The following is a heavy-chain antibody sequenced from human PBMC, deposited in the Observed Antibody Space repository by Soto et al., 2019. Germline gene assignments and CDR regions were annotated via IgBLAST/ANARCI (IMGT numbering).Heavy chain of an antibody. CDR1: GYSFTTYL. CDR3: ARHGYGYYDSSGYYYREDWFDP. V-gene: IGHV5-10-1*01. Sequence: GESLKISCKGSGYSFTTYLITWVRQMPGKGLKKMRTIDPTDSYTNYSPSSQGHVTISADKSISTAYLQWSSLKASDTAMYYCARHGYGYYDSSGYYYREDWFDPWGQGTLVTVSS. CDR2: IDPTDSYT. D-gene: IGHD3-22*01. J-gene: IGHJ5*02.